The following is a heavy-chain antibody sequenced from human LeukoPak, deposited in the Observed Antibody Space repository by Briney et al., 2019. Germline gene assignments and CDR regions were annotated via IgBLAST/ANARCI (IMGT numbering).Heavy chain of an antibody. Sequence: GGSLRLSCAASGSNVTYNYMTWVRQAPGKGLEWVSLIDSGGTTYYADSLKGRFTISRHTSNNTLLLQMNSLRPEDTAVYYCARTSYYYDMDVWGQGTTVTVSS. CDR2: IDSGGTT. V-gene: IGHV3-53*04. J-gene: IGHJ6*02. CDR3: ARTSYYYDMDV. CDR1: GSNVTYNY.